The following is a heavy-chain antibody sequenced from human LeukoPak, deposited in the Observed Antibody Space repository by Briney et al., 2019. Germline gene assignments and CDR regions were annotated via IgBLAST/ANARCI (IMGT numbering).Heavy chain of an antibody. Sequence: KPGGSLRLSCAASGFTFSSYSMNWVRQAPGKGLEWVSSISSSSRYIYYADSVKGRFTISRDNAKNSLYLQMNSLSAEDTAVYYCARAYGSGPGNYYYGMDVWGQGTTVTVSS. CDR3: ARAYGSGPGNYYYGMDV. V-gene: IGHV3-21*01. J-gene: IGHJ6*02. CDR2: ISSSSRYI. CDR1: GFTFSSYS. D-gene: IGHD3-10*01.